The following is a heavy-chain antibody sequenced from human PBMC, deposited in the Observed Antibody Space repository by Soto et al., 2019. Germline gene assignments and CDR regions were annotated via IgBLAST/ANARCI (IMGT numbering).Heavy chain of an antibody. CDR3: TTAPARGCH. Sequence: EVQLVESGGGLVKPGGSLRLSCAASGFTFNDAWMSWVRQAPGKGLEWVGRIKSKTDGETIEYAAPVKGRFTISRDDSKNTLHLQMNSLKTEDTALYYCTTAPARGCHWGQGTLVTVSS. D-gene: IGHD3-10*01. J-gene: IGHJ4*02. CDR1: GFTFNDAW. CDR2: IKSKTDGETI. V-gene: IGHV3-15*01.